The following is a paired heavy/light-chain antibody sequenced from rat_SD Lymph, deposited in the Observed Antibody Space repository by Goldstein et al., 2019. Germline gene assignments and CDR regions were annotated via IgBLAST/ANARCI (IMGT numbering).Heavy chain of an antibody. CDR2: IWTGGST. J-gene: IGHJ2*01. Sequence: QVQLKESGPGLVQPSQTLSLTCTVSGFSLTSYNVHWVRQPTGKGLEWMGVIWTGGSTDYNSALKSRLSISRDTSKSQVFLKMNSLQTEDIATYYCARHPRGKQPGFDYWGQGVMVTVSS. V-gene: IGHV2-30*01. D-gene: IGHD1-4*01. CDR3: ARHPRGKQPGFDY. CDR1: GFSLTSYN.
Light chain of an antibody. Sequence: DIKMTQSPSSLSASLGERVTISCRASENINNYLSWYQKKEDGSVKLLIYHTSRLQPGAPSRFSGSGSGKDYSLTISGLESEDIATYYCQQGYTPPTFGGGTKLELK. CDR1: ENINNY. CDR2: HTS. V-gene: IGKV10S9*01. CDR3: QQGYTPPT. J-gene: IGKJ1*01.